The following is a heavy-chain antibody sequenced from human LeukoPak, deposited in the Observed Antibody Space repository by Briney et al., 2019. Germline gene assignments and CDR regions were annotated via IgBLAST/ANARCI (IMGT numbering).Heavy chain of an antibody. J-gene: IGHJ4*02. Sequence: SETLSLTCTVSGGSIRSSSYYWGWIRQPPGKGLEWIGHIYDSGSTTYNPSLKSRVTMSVDTTKNQFSLRLSSVTAADTAVYYCARGRIGGPKAPFDYWGQGTLVTVSS. CDR3: ARGRIGGPKAPFDY. CDR1: GGSIRSSSYY. V-gene: IGHV4-61*05. CDR2: IYDSGST. D-gene: IGHD3-16*01.